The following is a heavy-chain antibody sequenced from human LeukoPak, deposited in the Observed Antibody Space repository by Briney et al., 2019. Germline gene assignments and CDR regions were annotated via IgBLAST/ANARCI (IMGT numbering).Heavy chain of an antibody. CDR2: IIPIFGTA. Sequence: GASVKVSCKASGYTFTSYDINWVRQATGQGLEWMGGIIPIFGTANYAQKFQGRVTITADESTSTAYMELSSLRSEDTAVYYCAREERPWFGISYNYWYFDLWGRGTLVTVSS. CDR3: AREERPWFGISYNYWYFDL. CDR1: GYTFTSYD. J-gene: IGHJ2*01. V-gene: IGHV1-69*13. D-gene: IGHD3-10*01.